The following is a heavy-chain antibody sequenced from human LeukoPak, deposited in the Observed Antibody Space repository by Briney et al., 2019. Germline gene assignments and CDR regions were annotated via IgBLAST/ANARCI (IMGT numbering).Heavy chain of an antibody. CDR3: VRDRGDSSGYYYDYGMDV. V-gene: IGHV3-33*08. CDR2: IWYDGSNK. J-gene: IGHJ6*02. Sequence: PGRSLRLSCAASGFTFSSYAMHWVRQAPGKGLEWVAVIWYDGSNKYYADSVKGRFTISRGNSKNTLYLQMNSLRAEDTAVYYCVRDRGDSSGYYYDYGMDVWGQGTTVTVSS. D-gene: IGHD3-22*01. CDR1: GFTFSSYA.